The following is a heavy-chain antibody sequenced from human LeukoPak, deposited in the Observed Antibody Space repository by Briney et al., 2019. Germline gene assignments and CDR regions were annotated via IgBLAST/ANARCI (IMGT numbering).Heavy chain of an antibody. D-gene: IGHD3-16*01. CDR3: ARNGDVMTFEY. J-gene: IGHJ4*02. Sequence: SETLSLTCTVSGGSISRYYWSWVRQPAGEGLEWIGRIYTSGSTNHNPSLKSRITMSVDTSKNQFSLKLSSVTAADTAVYYCARNGDVMTFEYWGQGTLVTVSS. CDR1: GGSISRYY. V-gene: IGHV4-4*07. CDR2: IYTSGST.